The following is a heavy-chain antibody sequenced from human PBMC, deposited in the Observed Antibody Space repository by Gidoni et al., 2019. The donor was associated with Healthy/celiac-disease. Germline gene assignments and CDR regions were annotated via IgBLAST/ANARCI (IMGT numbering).Heavy chain of an antibody. D-gene: IGHD2-2*01. J-gene: IGHJ4*02. CDR2: ISSSSSYI. CDR3: ARELSKGYFDY. V-gene: IGHV3-21*01. CDR1: GFTFSSYS. Sequence: EVQLVESGGGLFKPGGSVRLFCAASGFTFSSYSMNWVRQAPGKGLEWVSSISSSSSYIYYADSVKGRFTISRDNAKNSLYLQMNSLRAEDTAVYYCARELSKGYFDYWGQGTLVTVSS.